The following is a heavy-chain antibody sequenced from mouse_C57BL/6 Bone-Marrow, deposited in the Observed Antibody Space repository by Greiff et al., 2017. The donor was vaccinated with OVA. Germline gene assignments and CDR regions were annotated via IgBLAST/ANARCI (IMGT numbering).Heavy chain of an antibody. J-gene: IGHJ4*01. Sequence: EVQREESGGGFVKPGGSVKLSCAASGFTFNDYGMHWVRQTPEQGLEWVAYISPGSSIIYYADTVKGRLTISRDNTKQTLFLRMASPGSEDTAMCYCERGRAMDYWGQGTSVTVSA. CDR1: GFTFNDYG. CDR2: ISPGSSII. V-gene: IGHV5-17*01. CDR3: ERGRAMDY.